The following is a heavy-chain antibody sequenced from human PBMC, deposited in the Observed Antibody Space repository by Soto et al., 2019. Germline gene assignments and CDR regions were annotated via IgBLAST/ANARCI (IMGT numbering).Heavy chain of an antibody. J-gene: IGHJ4*02. Sequence: SETLSLTCTVSGGSISSYYWSWIRQPPGKGLEWIGYIYYSGSTNYNPSLKSRVTISVDTSKNQFSLKLSSVTAADTAVYYCARHGVSYGDIDYWGQGTLVTVYS. D-gene: IGHD4-17*01. CDR2: IYYSGST. CDR1: GGSISSYY. CDR3: ARHGVSYGDIDY. V-gene: IGHV4-59*08.